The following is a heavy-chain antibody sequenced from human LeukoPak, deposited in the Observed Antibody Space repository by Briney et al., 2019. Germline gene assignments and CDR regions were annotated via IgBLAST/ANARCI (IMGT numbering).Heavy chain of an antibody. CDR1: GFVFSASY. J-gene: IGHJ5*01. V-gene: IGHV3-7*01. Sequence: GGSLSLSCAASGFVFSASYMSWVRKTPGKGLEWVATIKPDGSEKYHVDSVSGRFTISRDNTNDSLFLQMNSLRVDDTAVYYCVRGGTYWTVSWGQGTLVNVS. CDR2: IKPDGSEK. CDR3: VRGGTYWTVS.